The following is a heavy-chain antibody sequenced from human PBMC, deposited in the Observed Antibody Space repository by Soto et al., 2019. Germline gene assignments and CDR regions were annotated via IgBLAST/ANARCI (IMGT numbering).Heavy chain of an antibody. V-gene: IGHV3-48*01. Sequence: GGSLRLSCADSGFTFSSYSMNWVRQAPGKGLEWVSDISSSSSSIYYANSVQGRFTISRDNAKNSVYLQMGSLRPEDMAVYYCARSGSTDLYYMEVWGKGTTVTVSS. CDR2: ISSSSSSI. J-gene: IGHJ6*03. D-gene: IGHD2-15*01. CDR1: GFTFSSYS. CDR3: ARSGSTDLYYMEV.